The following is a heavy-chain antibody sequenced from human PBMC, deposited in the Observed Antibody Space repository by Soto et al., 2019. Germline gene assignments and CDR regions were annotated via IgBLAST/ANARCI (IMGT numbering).Heavy chain of an antibody. J-gene: IGHJ6*02. CDR3: ARGPEGGVAVKGYYYGMDV. CDR1: GGSISSGDYY. Sequence: PSETLSLTCTVSGGSISSGDYYWSWIRQPPGKGLEWIGYIYYSGSTYYNPSLKSRVTISVDTSKNQFSLKLSSVTAADTAVYYCARGPEGGVAVKGYYYGMDVWGQGTTVTVSS. V-gene: IGHV4-30-4*01. CDR2: IYYSGST. D-gene: IGHD1-26*01.